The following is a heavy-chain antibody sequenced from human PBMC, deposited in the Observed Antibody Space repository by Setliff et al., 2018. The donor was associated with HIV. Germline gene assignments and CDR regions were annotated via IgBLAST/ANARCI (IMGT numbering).Heavy chain of an antibody. Sequence: TSETLSLTCAVYSGSLSGYYWNWIRQPPGKGLEWIGEINQSGRSNYNPSLKSRVIISIDTSKNQFALKLSSVTAADTAVYYCASEKVAWTVSDSFFEFWGQGVPVTVSS. CDR2: INQSGRS. V-gene: IGHV4-34*01. D-gene: IGHD2-15*01. CDR1: SGSLSGYY. J-gene: IGHJ4*02. CDR3: ASEKVAWTVSDSFFEF.